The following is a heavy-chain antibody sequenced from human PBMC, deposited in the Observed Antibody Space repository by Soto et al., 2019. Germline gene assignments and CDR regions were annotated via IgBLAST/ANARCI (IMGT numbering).Heavy chain of an antibody. D-gene: IGHD2-2*01. J-gene: IGHJ6*02. V-gene: IGHV3-30*18. CDR1: GFTFSSYG. CDR2: ISYDGSNK. Sequence: QVQLVESGGGVVQPGRSLRLSCAASGFTFSSYGMHWVRQAPGKGLVWVAVISYDGSNKYYADSVKGRFTISRDNSKNPLHLQMNSLRAEDTAVYYCAKGPAIVLVPAAMNYYYGMDVWGQGTTVTVSS. CDR3: AKGPAIVLVPAAMNYYYGMDV.